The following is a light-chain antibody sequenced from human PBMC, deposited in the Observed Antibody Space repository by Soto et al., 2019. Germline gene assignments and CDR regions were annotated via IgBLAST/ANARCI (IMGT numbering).Light chain of an antibody. CDR3: NSFTTCGTYV. V-gene: IGLV2-14*01. J-gene: IGLJ1*01. Sequence: QSVLTQPASVSGSPGQSIAISCTGTSSDVGAYNYVSWYQQYPGKAPKLMIFDVSYRPSGVSNRFSGSKSGNTASLTISGLQAVDEADYYCNSFTTCGTYVFGTGTKSPS. CDR2: DVS. CDR1: SSDVGAYNY.